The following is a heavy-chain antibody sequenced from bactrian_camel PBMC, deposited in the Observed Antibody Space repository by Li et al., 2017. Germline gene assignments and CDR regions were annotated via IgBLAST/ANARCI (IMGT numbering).Heavy chain of an antibody. D-gene: IGHD7*01. CDR1: GDSYSRKC. CDR2: IYTGRGDT. CDR3: AATPLQTCGRVEYNFPY. J-gene: IGHJ4*01. Sequence: HVQLVESGGGSVQDGGSLILSCAASGDSYSRKCIAWFRQTPGKEREGLGVIYTGRGDTEYTDSVKGRFTISKDNAKNTVYLQMNSLEPEDTAIYYCAATPLQTCGRVEYNFPYWGQGTQVTVS. V-gene: IGHV3S1*01.